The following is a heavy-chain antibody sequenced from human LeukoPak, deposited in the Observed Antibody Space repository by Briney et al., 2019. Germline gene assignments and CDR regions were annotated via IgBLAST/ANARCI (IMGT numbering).Heavy chain of an antibody. CDR2: ISSSSSYI. V-gene: IGHV3-21*01. CDR3: ARGRRSLRCFDY. J-gene: IGHJ4*02. D-gene: IGHD4-17*01. CDR1: GFTFSSYS. Sequence: PGGPLRLSCAASGFTFSSYSMNWVRQAPGKGLEWVSSISSSSSYIYYADSVKGRFTISRDNAKNSLYLQMNSLRAEDTAVYYCARGRRSLRCFDYWGQGTLVTVSS.